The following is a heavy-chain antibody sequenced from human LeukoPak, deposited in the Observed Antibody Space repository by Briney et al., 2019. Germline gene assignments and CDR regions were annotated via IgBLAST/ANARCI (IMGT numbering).Heavy chain of an antibody. Sequence: GGTLRLSCAASGFAFSNYGMNWVRQAPGKGLEWVSGITGSGSTTYYADSVKGRFTISRDNAKNTLYLQMNTLRAEDTAVYYCARETAGAGIYFDYWGQGTLVTVSS. CDR3: ARETAGAGIYFDY. CDR2: ITGSGSTT. CDR1: GFAFSNYG. J-gene: IGHJ4*02. V-gene: IGHV3-23*01. D-gene: IGHD6-19*01.